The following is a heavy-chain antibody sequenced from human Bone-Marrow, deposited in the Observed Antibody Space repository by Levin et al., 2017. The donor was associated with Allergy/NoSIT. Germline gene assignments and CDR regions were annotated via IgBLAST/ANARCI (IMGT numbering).Heavy chain of an antibody. CDR1: GFTFSSYG. CDR2: ISGSGGST. D-gene: IGHD3-3*01. V-gene: IGHV3-23*01. J-gene: IGHJ4*02. CDR3: AKDSATFGRFDY. Sequence: LSLTCAASGFTFSSYGMDWVRQAPGKGLEWVSTISGSGGSTYYADSVKGRFTISRDNSKNTLYLQVNGLRAEDTAVFYCAKDSATFGRFDYWGQGTLVTVSS.